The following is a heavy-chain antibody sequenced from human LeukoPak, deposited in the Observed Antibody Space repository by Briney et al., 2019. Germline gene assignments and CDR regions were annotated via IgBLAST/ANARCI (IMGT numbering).Heavy chain of an antibody. V-gene: IGHV3-7*01. D-gene: IGHD3-10*01. CDR3: SRYQRLAELDIPYYFDY. CDR1: GFTFISYW. J-gene: IGHJ4*02. Sequence: GGSLRLSCAASGFTFISYWMSWVRQAPGKGLEWVANIKQDGSEKYYVDSVKGRFTISRDNAKNSLYLQMNSLRPEDTAVYYCSRYQRLAELDIPYYFDYWGQGTLVTVSS. CDR2: IKQDGSEK.